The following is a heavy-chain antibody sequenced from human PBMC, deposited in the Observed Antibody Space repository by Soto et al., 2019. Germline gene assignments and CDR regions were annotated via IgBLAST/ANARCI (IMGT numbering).Heavy chain of an antibody. J-gene: IGHJ4*02. D-gene: IGHD3-16*02. CDR3: AREDYDYVWGSYRYTDY. CDR2: MNPNSGNT. Sequence: ASVKVSCKASGYTFTSYYINWVRQATGQGLEWMGWMNPNSGNTGYAQKFQGRVTMTRNTSISTAYMELSSLRSEDTAVYYCAREDYDYVWGSYRYTDYWGQGTLVTVSS. V-gene: IGHV1-8*01. CDR1: GYTFTSYY.